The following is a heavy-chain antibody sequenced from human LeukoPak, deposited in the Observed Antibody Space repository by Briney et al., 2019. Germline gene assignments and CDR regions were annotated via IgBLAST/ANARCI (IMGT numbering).Heavy chain of an antibody. CDR2: IYHSGST. J-gene: IGHJ4*02. D-gene: IGHD5-18*01. Sequence: SETLSLTCTVSGVSISSSTYYWGWIRQPPGKGLEWIGSIYHSGSTYYNPSLKSRVTISVDTSKNQFSLKLSSVTAADTAVYYCARGDTAMSYFDYWGQGTLVTVSS. CDR1: GVSISSSTYY. V-gene: IGHV4-39*07. CDR3: ARGDTAMSYFDY.